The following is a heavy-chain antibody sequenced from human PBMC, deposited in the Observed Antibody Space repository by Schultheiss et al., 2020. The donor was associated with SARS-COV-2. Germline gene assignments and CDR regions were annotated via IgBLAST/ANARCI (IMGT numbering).Heavy chain of an antibody. D-gene: IGHD6-19*01. CDR1: GGSISTYY. CDR3: ARDIPGYSSGWYAGDY. V-gene: IGHV4-59*12. CDR2: IYYSGST. J-gene: IGHJ4*02. Sequence: SETLSLTCTISGGSISTYYWSWIRQSPGKGLEWIGSIYYSGSTNYNPSLKSRVTISVDTSKNQFSLKLSSVTAADTAVYYCARDIPGYSSGWYAGDYWGQGTLVTVSS.